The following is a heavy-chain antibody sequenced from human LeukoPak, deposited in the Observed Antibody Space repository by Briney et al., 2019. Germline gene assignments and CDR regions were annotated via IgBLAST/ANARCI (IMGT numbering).Heavy chain of an antibody. CDR1: GFTFSSYG. V-gene: IGHV3-30*03. D-gene: IGHD6-19*01. J-gene: IGHJ3*02. CDR3: TTEYRHSSGWYGAFDI. CDR2: ISYDGSNK. Sequence: PGRSPRLSCAASGFTFSSYGMHWVRQAPGKGLEWVAVISYDGSNKYYADSVKGRFTISRDNSKNTLYLQMNSLETEDTAVYYCTTEYRHSSGWYGAFDIWGQGTMVTVSS.